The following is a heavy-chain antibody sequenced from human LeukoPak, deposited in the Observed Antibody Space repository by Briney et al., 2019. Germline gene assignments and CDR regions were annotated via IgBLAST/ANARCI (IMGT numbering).Heavy chain of an antibody. J-gene: IGHJ4*02. Sequence: GASVKVSCKASGYTFTGYYMHWVRQAPGQGLEWMGRINPNSGGTNYAQKFQGRVTTTRHTSISTAYMELSRLRSDDTAVYYCARDPRPYYYDSSGYWYYFDYWGQGTLVTVSS. CDR3: ARDPRPYYYDSSGYWYYFDY. V-gene: IGHV1-2*06. D-gene: IGHD3-22*01. CDR2: INPNSGGT. CDR1: GYTFTGYY.